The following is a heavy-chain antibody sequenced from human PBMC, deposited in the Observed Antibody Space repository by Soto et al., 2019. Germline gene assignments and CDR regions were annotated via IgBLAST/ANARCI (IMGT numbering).Heavy chain of an antibody. V-gene: IGHV5-51*01. D-gene: IGHD3-9*01. CDR2: IYPGDSDT. CDR3: ARGDYDILTGYYKRYYGMDV. Sequence: PGESLKICCKGSGYTFTSYWIGWVRQMPGKGLEWMGIIYPGDSDTRYSPSFQGQVTISADKSISTAYLQWSSLKASDTAMYYCARGDYDILTGYYKRYYGMDVWGQGTTVTVSS. J-gene: IGHJ6*02. CDR1: GYTFTSYW.